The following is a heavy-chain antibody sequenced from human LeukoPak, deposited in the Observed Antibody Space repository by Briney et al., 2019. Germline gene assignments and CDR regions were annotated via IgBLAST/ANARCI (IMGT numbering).Heavy chain of an antibody. J-gene: IGHJ6*02. D-gene: IGHD3-3*01. CDR2: ISYDGSNK. Sequence: GSLRLSCAASGFTFSSYGMHWVRQAPGKGLEWVAVISYDGSNKYYADSVKGRFTISRDNSKNTLYLQMNSLRAEDTAVYYCAKDRSGYYDFWSGYYGTYGMDVWGQGTTVTVSS. CDR1: GFTFSSYG. CDR3: AKDRSGYYDFWSGYYGTYGMDV. V-gene: IGHV3-30*18.